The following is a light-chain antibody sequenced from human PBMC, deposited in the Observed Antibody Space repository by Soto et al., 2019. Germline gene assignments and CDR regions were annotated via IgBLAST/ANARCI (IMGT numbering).Light chain of an antibody. V-gene: IGLV2-8*01. Sequence: QTVVTQPPSASGSPGQSVTISCTGTSSDIGGYNSVSWYQQHPGKAPKLMIYEVTKRPSGVPDRFSGSKSGNTASLTVSGLQAEDEADYFCCSHAGDNTYVFGTGTKLTVL. CDR1: SSDIGGYNS. CDR2: EVT. CDR3: CSHAGDNTYV. J-gene: IGLJ1*01.